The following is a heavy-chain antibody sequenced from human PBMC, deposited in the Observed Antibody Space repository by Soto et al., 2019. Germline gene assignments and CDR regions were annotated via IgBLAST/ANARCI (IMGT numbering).Heavy chain of an antibody. Sequence: VSLRLSGAGXGFTFTTHWMHWVRQASGKGLVWVSRINSDGSGTNYADSVKGRFTISRDNAKNTLFLQMNNLRAEDTAVYYCARAAGDTTGIRYFFDYWGQGTLVTVSS. CDR2: INSDGSGT. J-gene: IGHJ4*02. V-gene: IGHV3-74*01. D-gene: IGHD1-1*01. CDR1: GFTFTTHW. CDR3: ARAAGDTTGIRYFFDY.